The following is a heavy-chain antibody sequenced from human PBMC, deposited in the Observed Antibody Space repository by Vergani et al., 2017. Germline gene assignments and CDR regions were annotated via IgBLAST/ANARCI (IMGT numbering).Heavy chain of an antibody. J-gene: IGHJ5*02. CDR3: ARALLRRARKSDYVVFDWFDP. CDR1: GGSFSGYY. CDR2: INHSGST. Sequence: QVQLQPWGAGLLKPSETLSLTCAVYGGSFSGYYWSWIRQPPGKGLEWIGEINHSGSTNYNPSLKSRVTISVDTSKNQFSLKLSSVTAADTAVYYCARALLRRARKSDYVVFDWFDPWGQGTLVTVSS. D-gene: IGHD4-17*01. V-gene: IGHV4-34*01.